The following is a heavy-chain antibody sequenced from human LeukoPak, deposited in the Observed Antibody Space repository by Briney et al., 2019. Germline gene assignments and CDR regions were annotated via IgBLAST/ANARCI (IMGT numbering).Heavy chain of an antibody. Sequence: GGSLRLSCAASGFTFSSYGMSWVRQAPGKGLEWVSAISGSGGSTYYAGSVKGRFTISRDNSKNTLYLQMNSLRAEDTAVYYCAKDSSSWSYMDVWGKGTTVTISS. CDR2: ISGSGGST. CDR1: GFTFSSYG. CDR3: AKDSSSWSYMDV. J-gene: IGHJ6*03. V-gene: IGHV3-23*01. D-gene: IGHD6-13*01.